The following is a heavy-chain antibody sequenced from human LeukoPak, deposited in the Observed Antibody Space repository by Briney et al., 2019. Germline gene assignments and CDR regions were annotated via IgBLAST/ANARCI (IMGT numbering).Heavy chain of an antibody. D-gene: IGHD6-19*01. CDR1: GFTFDDYA. J-gene: IGHJ4*02. Sequence: PGGSLRLSCAASGFTFDDYAMHWVRQAPGKGLEWVSGISWNSGSIGYADSVKGRFTISRDNAKNSLYLQVNSLRAEDTALYYCAKDTSPVAGQGHDTFDYWGQGTLVTVSS. V-gene: IGHV3-9*01. CDR3: AKDTSPVAGQGHDTFDY. CDR2: ISWNSGSI.